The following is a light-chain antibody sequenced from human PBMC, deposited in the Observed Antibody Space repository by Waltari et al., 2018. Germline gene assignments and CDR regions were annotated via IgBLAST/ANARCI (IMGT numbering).Light chain of an antibody. J-gene: IGKJ2*01. CDR3: QQYYNTPYT. CDR1: QSVLYSSNHNNY. Sequence: DIVMTQSPDSLAVSLGERATLNCKSRQSVLYSSNHNNYLAWYQQKPGQPPKLLFYWSSTRESGVPDRFSGSGSGTDFTLTISSLQAEDVAVYYCQQYYNTPYTFGQGTKLEIK. V-gene: IGKV4-1*01. CDR2: WSS.